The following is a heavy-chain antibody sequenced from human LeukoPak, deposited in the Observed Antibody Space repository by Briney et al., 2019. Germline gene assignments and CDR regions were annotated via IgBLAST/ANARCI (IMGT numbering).Heavy chain of an antibody. CDR3: ARDVADPELPPDAFDI. J-gene: IGHJ3*02. D-gene: IGHD2-21*01. CDR2: ISYDGSNK. Sequence: GGSLRLSCAASGFTFSSYAMHWVRQAPGKGLEWVAVISYDGSNKYYADSVKGRFTISRDNSKNTLYLQMNSLRAEDTAVYYCARDVADPELPPDAFDIWGQGTMVTVPS. V-gene: IGHV3-30-3*01. CDR1: GFTFSSYA.